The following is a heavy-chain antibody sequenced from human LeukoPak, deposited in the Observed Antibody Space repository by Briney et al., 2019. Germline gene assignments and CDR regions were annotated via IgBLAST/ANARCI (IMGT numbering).Heavy chain of an antibody. D-gene: IGHD3-10*01. CDR2: INRSGDT. V-gene: IGHV4-34*01. CDR3: ARGHGSGSYYMN. Sequence: SETLSLTCAVYGGSFSGYYWSWIRQPPGKGLEWIGEINRSGDTSYDPSLKSRVIISVDTPKNQFSLKLNSVTAADTAVYYCARGHGSGSYYMNWGQGTLVTVSS. J-gene: IGHJ4*02. CDR1: GGSFSGYY.